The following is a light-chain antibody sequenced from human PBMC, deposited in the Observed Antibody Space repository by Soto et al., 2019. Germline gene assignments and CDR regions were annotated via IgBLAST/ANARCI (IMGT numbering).Light chain of an antibody. CDR3: QQYGSSPLT. Sequence: EIVLTQSPGTLSLSPGERATLSCRASQSVSSDYVAWYRQKPGQVPTVLIYRASTRATGIPDRFSGSGSGTDFTLTISRVEPEDFAVYYCQQYGSSPLTFGGGTKVDIK. CDR1: QSVSSDY. V-gene: IGKV3-20*01. J-gene: IGKJ4*01. CDR2: RAS.